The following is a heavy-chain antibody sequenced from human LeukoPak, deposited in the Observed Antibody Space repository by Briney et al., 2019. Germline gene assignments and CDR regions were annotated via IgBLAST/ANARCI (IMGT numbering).Heavy chain of an antibody. CDR1: GYKFSNFW. V-gene: IGHV5-51*01. D-gene: IGHD5-12*01. J-gene: IGHJ4*02. Sequence: GESLKISCKTSGYKFSNFWIGWVRQTPGKGLEWMGVLYPDDSDTRYSPSFQGQATISADKSIRTAYLQWRSLKASDTGLYYCARGRGAFHGYENFDFWGQGTPVTVSS. CDR2: LYPDDSDT. CDR3: ARGRGAFHGYENFDF.